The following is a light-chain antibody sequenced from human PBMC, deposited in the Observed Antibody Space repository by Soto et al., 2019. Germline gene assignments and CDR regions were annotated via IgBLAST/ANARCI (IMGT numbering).Light chain of an antibody. CDR1: QNIGFE. V-gene: IGKV3-11*01. Sequence: EIVLTQYPATLSLSPGERVTLSCRASQNIGFELGWYQQKPGQAPRLLIYDVSGRATGVPARFSASGSGTDFTLTISSLEPEDFAVYYCQQRHRWPIIFGGGTKVEIK. J-gene: IGKJ4*01. CDR2: DVS. CDR3: QQRHRWPII.